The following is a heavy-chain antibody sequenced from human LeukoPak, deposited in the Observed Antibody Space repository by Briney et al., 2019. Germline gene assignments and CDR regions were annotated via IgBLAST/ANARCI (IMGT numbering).Heavy chain of an antibody. D-gene: IGHD3-16*01. CDR1: GYTFTSYA. Sequence: ASVTVSCRASGYTFTSYAMHWVRQAPGQRLEGMGWINAGNGNTKYSQKFQGRVTITRDTSASTAYMELSSLRSEDTAVYYCARPNAMVTFGGVSFDYWGEGTLVTVSS. V-gene: IGHV1-3*01. J-gene: IGHJ4*02. CDR3: ARPNAMVTFGGVSFDY. CDR2: INAGNGNT.